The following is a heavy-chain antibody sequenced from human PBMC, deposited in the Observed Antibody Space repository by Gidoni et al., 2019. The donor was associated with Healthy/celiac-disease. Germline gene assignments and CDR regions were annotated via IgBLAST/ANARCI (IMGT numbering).Heavy chain of an antibody. CDR3: ARNRLTMVRGVPNNWFDP. CDR2: INPNSGGT. Sequence: QVQLVQSGAEVKKPGASVKVSCKASGYTFTGYYMHWVRQAPGQGLEWMGWINPNSGGTNYAQKFQGWVTMTRDTSISTAYMELSRLRSDDTAVYYCARNRLTMVRGVPNNWFDPWGQGTLVTVSS. J-gene: IGHJ5*02. CDR1: GYTFTGYY. V-gene: IGHV1-2*04. D-gene: IGHD3-10*01.